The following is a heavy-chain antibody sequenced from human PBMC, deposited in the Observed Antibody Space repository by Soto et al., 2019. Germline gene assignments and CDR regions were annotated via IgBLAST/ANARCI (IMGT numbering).Heavy chain of an antibody. CDR1: GDSVSESSVS. V-gene: IGHV6-1*01. D-gene: IGHD3-22*01. Sequence: SQTLSLTCAISGDSVSESSVSWNWIRQSPSRGLEWLGRTNYGSKWSYDYAVPVKSRITINPDTSKNQFSLQLNSVTPEDTAVYYCARGDYYDSSGYYRGDAFDIWGQGTMVTVSS. CDR3: ARGDYYDSSGYYRGDAFDI. CDR2: TNYGSKWSY. J-gene: IGHJ3*02.